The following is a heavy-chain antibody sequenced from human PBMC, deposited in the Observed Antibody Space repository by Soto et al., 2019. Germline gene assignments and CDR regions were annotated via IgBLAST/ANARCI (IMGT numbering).Heavy chain of an antibody. CDR2: ISSSSSYI. CDR1: GFTFSSYS. V-gene: IGHV3-21*01. J-gene: IGHJ4*02. Sequence: PGGSLRLSCAASGFTFSSYSMNWVRQAPGKGLEWVSSISSSSSYIYYADSVKGRFTISRDNAKNSLYLQMNSLRAEDTAVYYCARGLTIFGVVNNYWGQGTLVTVS. CDR3: ARGLTIFGVVNNY. D-gene: IGHD3-3*01.